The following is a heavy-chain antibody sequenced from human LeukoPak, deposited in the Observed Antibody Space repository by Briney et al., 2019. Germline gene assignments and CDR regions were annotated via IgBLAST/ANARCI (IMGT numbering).Heavy chain of an antibody. CDR3: ARDSRGDIAVAGTGDY. D-gene: IGHD6-19*01. CDR1: GFTFSSYV. Sequence: PGGSLRLSCAASGFTFSSYVMHWVRQAPGKGLEWVAVISYDGNNKYYADSVKGRFTISRDNSKSTLYLQMNTVRAEDTALYYCARDSRGDIAVAGTGDYWGRGTPVTVSS. V-gene: IGHV3-30*19. J-gene: IGHJ4*02. CDR2: ISYDGNNK.